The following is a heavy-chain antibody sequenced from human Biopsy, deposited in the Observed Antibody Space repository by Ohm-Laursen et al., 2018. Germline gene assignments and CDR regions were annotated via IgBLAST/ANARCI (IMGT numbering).Heavy chain of an antibody. V-gene: IGHV4-59*13. Sequence: SLSLTWAVSGVSMNSYYWIWSRLPKGKGLVWVGYIYNSGSTNYNPSLKSRVTISFAVDKSKSQFSLRLSSVNVADTAMYYCARGEAGVYGALDIWGQGTMVIVSS. J-gene: IGHJ3*02. CDR3: ARGEAGVYGALDI. CDR1: GVSMNSYY. CDR2: IYNSGST. D-gene: IGHD4/OR15-4a*01.